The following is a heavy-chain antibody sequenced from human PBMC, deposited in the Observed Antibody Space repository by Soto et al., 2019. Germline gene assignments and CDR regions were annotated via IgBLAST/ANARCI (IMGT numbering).Heavy chain of an antibody. V-gene: IGHV1-69*06. CDR3: AACIWTSYYYYNMDV. CDR1: GDTFSSYA. CDR2: IIPLFGTT. Sequence: GASVKVSCKDSGDTFSSYAISWVRQAPGQGLQWMGGIIPLFGTTNYAQRFQGRVTITADRSTSTAHMELSSLGSDDTAVYYCAACIWTSYYYYNMDVWGQGTTVTVSS. J-gene: IGHJ6*02. D-gene: IGHD3-3*01.